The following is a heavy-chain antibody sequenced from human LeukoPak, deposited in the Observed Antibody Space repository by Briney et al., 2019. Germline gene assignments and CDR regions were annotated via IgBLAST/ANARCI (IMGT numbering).Heavy chain of an antibody. CDR1: GGTFSSYA. CDR2: IIPILGIA. CDR3: ARESYGSSWYS. V-gene: IGHV1-69*04. D-gene: IGHD6-13*01. J-gene: IGHJ4*02. Sequence: ASVKVSCKASGGTFSSYAISWVRQAPGQGLEWMGRIIPILGIANYAQKFQGRVTITADKSTSTAYMELSSLRSEDAAVYYCARESYGSSWYSWGQGTLVTVSS.